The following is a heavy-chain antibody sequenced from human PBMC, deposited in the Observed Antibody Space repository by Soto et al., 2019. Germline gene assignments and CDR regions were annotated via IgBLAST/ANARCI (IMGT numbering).Heavy chain of an antibody. D-gene: IGHD3-3*01. Sequence: QVQLVESGGYLVKPGGSLRLSCAASGYTFSDYYMSWIRQAPGKGLEWISYIDTSGTKIYYADSVKGRFTITRDNAKKSLYLEMNSLRDEDTAVYYCASHYDMWSGYLSPVDYWGQGTLVTVSS. J-gene: IGHJ4*02. CDR3: ASHYDMWSGYLSPVDY. CDR1: GYTFSDYY. V-gene: IGHV3-11*01. CDR2: IDTSGTKI.